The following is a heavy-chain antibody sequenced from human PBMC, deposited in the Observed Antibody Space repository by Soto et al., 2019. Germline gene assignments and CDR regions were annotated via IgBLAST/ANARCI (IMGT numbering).Heavy chain of an antibody. J-gene: IGHJ3*02. D-gene: IGHD3-10*01. CDR2: ISSSSSTI. Sequence: GGSLRLSCKASGFSFSSNSMGWLRQNPGKGLDWVSYISSSSSTIYYADSVKGRFTISRDNAKNSLYLQMNSLRDEDTAVYYCARDRTYYYGSGSYYNPSFDIWGQGTMVTVSS. CDR1: GFSFSSNS. V-gene: IGHV3-48*02. CDR3: ARDRTYYYGSGSYYNPSFDI.